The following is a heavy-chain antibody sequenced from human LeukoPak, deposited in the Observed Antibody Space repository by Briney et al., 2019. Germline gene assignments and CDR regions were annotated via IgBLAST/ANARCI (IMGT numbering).Heavy chain of an antibody. V-gene: IGHV4-59*01. D-gene: IGHD3-9*01. CDR3: ARGVVLTGYPLDF. Sequence: SETLSLTCSVSGGSFSNYYWSWIRQPPGKGLEWVGFIYYSGTNDYNPSLKSRVTISIDTSKKQFSLNLSSVTAADTAVYYCARGVVLTGYPLDFWGRGTLVTVSS. CDR1: GGSFSNYY. J-gene: IGHJ4*02. CDR2: IYYSGTN.